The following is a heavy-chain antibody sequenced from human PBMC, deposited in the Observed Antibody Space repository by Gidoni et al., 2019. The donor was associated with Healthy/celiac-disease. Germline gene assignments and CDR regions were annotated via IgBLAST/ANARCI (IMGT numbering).Heavy chain of an antibody. CDR2: ISGSGGSP. D-gene: IGHD5-18*01. CDR1: GVTFGRYA. CDR3: AKGSDTARGAMDV. Sequence: EVQLLECWGGLVQAGWSLRLSFAASGVTFGRYAMGWVRQAPGKGLGWVSAISGSGGSPYYADSVKGRFTISRDNSKNTLYLQMNSLSAEATAVYYCAKGSDTARGAMDVWGQGTTVTVSS. J-gene: IGHJ6*02. V-gene: IGHV3-23*01.